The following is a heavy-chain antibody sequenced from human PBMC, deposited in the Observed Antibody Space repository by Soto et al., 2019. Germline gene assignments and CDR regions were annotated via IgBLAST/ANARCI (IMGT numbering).Heavy chain of an antibody. J-gene: IGHJ6*03. CDR2: INAGNGNT. CDR3: ARVRGTTVTSNYYYYMDV. Sequence: ASVKVSCKASGYTFTSYAMHWVRQAPGQRLEWMGWINAGNGNTKYSQKFQGRVTITRDTSASTAYMELSSLRSEDTAVYYCARVRGTTVTSNYYYYMDVWGKGTTVTVSS. V-gene: IGHV1-3*01. CDR1: GYTFTSYA. D-gene: IGHD4-4*01.